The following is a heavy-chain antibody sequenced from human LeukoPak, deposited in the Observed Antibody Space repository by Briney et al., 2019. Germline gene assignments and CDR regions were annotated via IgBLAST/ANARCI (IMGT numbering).Heavy chain of an antibody. CDR3: ARHAGISPTYSHLRGPSFDY. CDR2: INHSGST. V-gene: IGHV4-34*01. Sequence: PSETLSLTCAVYGGSSSGYYWTWIRQPPGKGLEWIGEINHSGSTNYNPSLKSRVTISVDTSKNQFSLKLSSVTAADTAVYYCARHAGISPTYSHLRGPSFDYWGQGTLVTVSS. D-gene: IGHD2/OR15-2a*01. J-gene: IGHJ4*02. CDR1: GGSSSGYY.